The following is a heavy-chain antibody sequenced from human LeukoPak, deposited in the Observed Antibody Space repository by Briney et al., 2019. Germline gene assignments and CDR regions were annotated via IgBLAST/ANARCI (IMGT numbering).Heavy chain of an antibody. Sequence: PGGSLRLSRAASGFTFSSYGMHWVRQAPGKGLEWVAFIRYDGSNKYYADSVKGRFTISRDNSKNTLYLQMNSLRAEDTAVYYCAKRYYGSGRHSFDYWGQGTLVTVSS. CDR2: IRYDGSNK. CDR3: AKRYYGSGRHSFDY. CDR1: GFTFSSYG. J-gene: IGHJ4*02. D-gene: IGHD3-10*01. V-gene: IGHV3-30*02.